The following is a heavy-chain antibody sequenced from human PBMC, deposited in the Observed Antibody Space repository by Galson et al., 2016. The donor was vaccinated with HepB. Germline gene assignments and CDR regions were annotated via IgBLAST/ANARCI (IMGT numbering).Heavy chain of an antibody. J-gene: IGHJ3*02. CDR1: GDSIGSDTNW. Sequence: SETLSLTCTVSGDSIGSDTNWWSWVRQSPGKGLEWIGEIYHSGDTNYNPSLKSRVTMSVDTSKSQFSLRLSSVTAADTALYFCARDCTGGTFKFALYDAFDIWGPGIMVTVSS. D-gene: IGHD2-8*02. CDR2: IYHSGDT. CDR3: ARDCTGGTFKFALYDAFDI. V-gene: IGHV4-4*02.